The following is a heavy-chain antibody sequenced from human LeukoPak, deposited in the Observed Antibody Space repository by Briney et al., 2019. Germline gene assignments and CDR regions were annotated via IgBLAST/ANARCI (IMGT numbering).Heavy chain of an antibody. V-gene: IGHV3-49*04. Sequence: PGRSLRLSCTASGFTFGDYSLSWVRQAPEKGLEWVGFIRRKGYGGTTEYAPSVKGRFIISRVDSKSTAYLQMNSLKTEDTAVYYCTRDHDFWSGPFDVWGKGTTVTVSS. J-gene: IGHJ6*04. CDR1: GFTFGDYS. CDR2: IRRKGYGGTT. D-gene: IGHD3-3*01. CDR3: TRDHDFWSGPFDV.